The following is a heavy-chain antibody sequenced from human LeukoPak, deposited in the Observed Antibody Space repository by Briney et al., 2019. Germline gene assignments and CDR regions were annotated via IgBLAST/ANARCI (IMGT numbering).Heavy chain of an antibody. D-gene: IGHD2-2*02. Sequence: SETVSLTCAVSGGSFSGFRWHWIRQPPGKGPEWIGEINDSGGTTYNPSLKSRVTISVDRSKNQFSLKLSSVTAADTAVYYCARESIVVVPAAIVSGAFDIWGQGTMVTVSS. CDR3: ARESIVVVPAAIVSGAFDI. CDR2: INDSGGT. V-gene: IGHV4-34*01. CDR1: GGSFSGFR. J-gene: IGHJ3*02.